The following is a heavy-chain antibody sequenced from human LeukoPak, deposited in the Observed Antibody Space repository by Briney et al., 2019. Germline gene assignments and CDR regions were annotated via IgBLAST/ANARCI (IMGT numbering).Heavy chain of an antibody. J-gene: IGHJ4*02. CDR1: GGSIISYY. Sequence: SETLSLTCTVSGGSIISYYWSWIRQPPGRGLEWIGYIYYSGSTNYNPSLKSRVTISVDTSKNQFSLKLSSVTAADTAVYYCARVLRDPGYYYDSSGLYYFDYWGQGTLVTVSS. CDR3: ARVLRDPGYYYDSSGLYYFDY. CDR2: IYYSGST. D-gene: IGHD3-22*01. V-gene: IGHV4-59*01.